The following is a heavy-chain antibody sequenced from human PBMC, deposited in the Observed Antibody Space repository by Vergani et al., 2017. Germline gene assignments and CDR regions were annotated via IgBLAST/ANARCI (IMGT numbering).Heavy chain of an antibody. CDR1: GGSISSYY. CDR3: ARVSFTYNGDYVRWFDP. CDR2: IYYSGST. J-gene: IGHJ5*02. Sequence: QVQLQESGPGLVKPSETLSLTCTVSGGSISSYYWSWIRQPPGTGLEWIGYIYYSGSTNYNPSLKSRVTISVDTSKNQFSLKLSSVTAADTAVYYCARVSFTYNGDYVRWFDPWGQGTLVTVSS. V-gene: IGHV4-59*01. D-gene: IGHD4-17*01.